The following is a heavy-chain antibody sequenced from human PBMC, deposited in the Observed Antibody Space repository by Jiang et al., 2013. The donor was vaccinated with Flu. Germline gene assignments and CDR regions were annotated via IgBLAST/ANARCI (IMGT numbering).Heavy chain of an antibody. D-gene: IGHD6-19*01. CDR3: AKGPRGGWYPYYFDY. CDR2: ISYDGSNK. CDR1: GFTFSSYG. Sequence: RLSCAASGFTFSSYGMHWVRQAPGKGLEWVAVISYDGSNKYYADSVKGRFTISRDNSKNTLYLQMNSLRAEDTAVYYCAKGPRGGWYPYYFDYWGQGTLVTVSS. V-gene: IGHV3-30*18. J-gene: IGHJ4*01.